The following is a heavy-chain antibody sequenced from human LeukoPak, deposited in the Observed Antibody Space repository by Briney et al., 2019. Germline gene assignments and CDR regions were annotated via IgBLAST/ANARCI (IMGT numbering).Heavy chain of an antibody. CDR3: ARGQTGTGDY. Sequence: PGGSLRLSCAASGFTFSSYSMNWVRQAPGKGLVWVSSISSSSSYIYYADSVKGRFAISRDNAKNSLYLQMNSLRAEDTAVYYCARGQTGTGDYWGQGTLVTVSS. D-gene: IGHD1-1*01. J-gene: IGHJ4*02. CDR2: ISSSSSYI. V-gene: IGHV3-21*01. CDR1: GFTFSSYS.